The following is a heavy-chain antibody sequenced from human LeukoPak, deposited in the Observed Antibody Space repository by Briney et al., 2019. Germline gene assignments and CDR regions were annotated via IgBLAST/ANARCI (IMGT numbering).Heavy chain of an antibody. CDR2: FYYSGST. Sequence: PSETLSLTCTVSGGSISSYYWSWIRQPPGKGLDWMGYFYYSGSTNYNPSLKSRVTISVDTSKNQFSLKLSSVTAADTAVYYCARDLDYGGNNRWFDPWGQGTLVTVSS. J-gene: IGHJ5*02. V-gene: IGHV4-59*01. CDR1: GGSISSYY. D-gene: IGHD4-23*01. CDR3: ARDLDYGGNNRWFDP.